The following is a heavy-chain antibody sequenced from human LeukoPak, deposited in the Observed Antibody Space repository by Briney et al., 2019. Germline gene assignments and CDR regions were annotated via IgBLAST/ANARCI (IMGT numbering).Heavy chain of an antibody. CDR3: AREDFWSGYYPFDY. CDR2: INHSGST. V-gene: IGHV4-34*01. D-gene: IGHD3-3*01. J-gene: IGHJ4*02. Sequence: MASETPSLTCAVYGGSFSGYYWSWIRQPPGKGLEWIGEINHSGSTNYNPSLKSRVTISVDTSKNQFSLKLSSVTAADTAVYYCAREDFWSGYYPFDYWGQGTLVTVSS. CDR1: GGSFSGYY.